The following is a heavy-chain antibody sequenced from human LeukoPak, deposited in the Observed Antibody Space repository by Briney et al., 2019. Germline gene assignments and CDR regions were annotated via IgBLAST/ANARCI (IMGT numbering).Heavy chain of an antibody. CDR1: GYTFTSYY. J-gene: IGHJ5*02. CDR2: INPSGGST. Sequence: GASVKVSCKASGYTFTSYYMHWVRQAPGQGLEWMGIINPSGGSTSYAQKFQGRVTMTRDTSTSTVYMELSSLKASDTAMYYCARHLKGRYSYGYVWFDPWGQGTLVTVSS. D-gene: IGHD5-18*01. CDR3: ARHLKGRYSYGYVWFDP. V-gene: IGHV1-46*01.